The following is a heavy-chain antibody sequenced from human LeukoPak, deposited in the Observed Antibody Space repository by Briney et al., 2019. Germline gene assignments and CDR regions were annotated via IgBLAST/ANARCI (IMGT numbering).Heavy chain of an antibody. CDR3: ARDPRRLIVDTAMVLDAFDI. Sequence: SETLSLTCTVSGGSMSSYYWSWIRQPAGKGLEWIGRIYTSGSTNYNPSLKSRVTMSVDTSKNQFSLKLSSVTAADTAVYYCARDPRRLIVDTAMVLDAFDIWGQGTMVTVSS. CDR2: IYTSGST. J-gene: IGHJ3*02. CDR1: GGSMSSYY. V-gene: IGHV4-4*07. D-gene: IGHD5-18*01.